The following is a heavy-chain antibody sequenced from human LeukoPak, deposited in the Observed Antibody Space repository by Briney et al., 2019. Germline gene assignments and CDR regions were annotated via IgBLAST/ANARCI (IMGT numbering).Heavy chain of an antibody. Sequence: GGSLRLSCTASGLSFTNAWMHWVRQAPGKGLEWVSGLSGSGSSTDYADSVKGRFTISRDNSKNTLYLQMNSLRAEDTAVYYCAKVYSVGATYFDYWGQGTLVTVSS. V-gene: IGHV3-23*01. D-gene: IGHD1-26*01. CDR1: GLSFTNAW. J-gene: IGHJ4*02. CDR3: AKVYSVGATYFDY. CDR2: LSGSGSST.